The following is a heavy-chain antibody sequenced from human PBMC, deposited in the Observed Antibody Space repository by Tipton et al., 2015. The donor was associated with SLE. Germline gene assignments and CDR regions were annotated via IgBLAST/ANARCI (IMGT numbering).Heavy chain of an antibody. CDR1: GFMFSNYW. CDR3: VVCSPSSCSYFDY. D-gene: IGHD2-2*01. CDR2: INQDESEK. J-gene: IGHJ4*02. Sequence: SLRLSCVASGFMFSNYWLAWVRQAPGKGLEWVANINQDESEKYCVDSVKGRFTISRDNAKNSVYLQMNSLRAADTAVYYCVVCSPSSCSYFDYWGQGTLVTVSS. V-gene: IGHV3-7*03.